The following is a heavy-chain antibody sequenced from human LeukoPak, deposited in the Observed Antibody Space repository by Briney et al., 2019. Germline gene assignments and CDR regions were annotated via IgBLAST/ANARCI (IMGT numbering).Heavy chain of an antibody. V-gene: IGHV3-7*01. CDR2: IKQDGSEK. Sequence: GGSLRLSCAASGSTFSSYAMSWVRQAPGKGLEWVANIKQDGSEKYYVDSVKGRFTISRDNAKNSLYLQMNSLRAEDTAVYYCARDGLPDTVIMLYYYYGMDVWSQGTTVTVSS. CDR1: GSTFSSYA. J-gene: IGHJ6*02. CDR3: ARDGLPDTVIMLYYYYGMDV. D-gene: IGHD4-11*01.